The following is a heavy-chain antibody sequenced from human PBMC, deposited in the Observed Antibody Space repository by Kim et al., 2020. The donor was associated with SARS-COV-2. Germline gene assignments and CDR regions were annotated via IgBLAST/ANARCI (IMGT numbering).Heavy chain of an antibody. CDR3: QRDWRWDFDI. J-gene: IGHJ3*02. D-gene: IGHD1-26*01. CDR2: SGSRSS. CDR1: GFTFSGYS. Sequence: GGSLRLSCAASGFTFSGYSMNWVRQAPGKGLEWVSFSGSRSSYADSVKGGFTLSRDTAKNSLYPQMNSLRDEDAAVYYCQRDWRWDFDIWCQGKMVTVSS. V-gene: IGHV3-48*02.